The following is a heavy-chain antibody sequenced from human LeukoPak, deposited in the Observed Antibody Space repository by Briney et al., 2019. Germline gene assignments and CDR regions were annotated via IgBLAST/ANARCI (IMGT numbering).Heavy chain of an antibody. V-gene: IGHV1-46*01. CDR2: INPSGGST. CDR3: ARDLEDYDSSGHYYRYFDY. CDR1: GYTFISYY. J-gene: IGHJ4*02. D-gene: IGHD3-22*01. Sequence: GASVKVSCKASGYTFISYYMHWVRQAPGQGLEWMGIINPSGGSTSYAQKFQGRVTMTRDMSTSTVYMELNSLRAEDTAVYYCARDLEDYDSSGHYYRYFDYWGQGTLVTVSS.